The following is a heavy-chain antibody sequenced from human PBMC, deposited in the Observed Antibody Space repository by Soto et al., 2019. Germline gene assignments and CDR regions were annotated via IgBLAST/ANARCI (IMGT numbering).Heavy chain of an antibody. CDR1: GYTFTSYG. V-gene: IGHV1-18*01. CDR3: ARASGRSYWFDP. CDR2: ISAYNGNT. D-gene: IGHD1-26*01. J-gene: IGHJ5*02. Sequence: ASVKVSCKASGYTFTSYGISWVRQAPGQGLEWMGWISAYNGNTNYAQKPQGRVTMTTDTSTSTAYMELRSLRSDDTAVYDGARASGRSYWFDPWGQGTLVPVDS.